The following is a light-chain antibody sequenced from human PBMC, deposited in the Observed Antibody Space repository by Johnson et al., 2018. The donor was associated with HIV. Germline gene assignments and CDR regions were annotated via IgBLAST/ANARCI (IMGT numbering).Light chain of an antibody. CDR3: GTWDSSRRTAF. CDR1: SSNIGNNY. Sequence: VLPQPPSVSAAPGQKVTISCSGSSSNIGNNYVSWYQQLPGTAPKLLIYDNNRRPSGIPDRFSGSKSGTSATLGITGLQTGDEADYYCGTWDSSRRTAFFGTGTKVTVL. J-gene: IGLJ1*01. CDR2: DNN. V-gene: IGLV1-51*01.